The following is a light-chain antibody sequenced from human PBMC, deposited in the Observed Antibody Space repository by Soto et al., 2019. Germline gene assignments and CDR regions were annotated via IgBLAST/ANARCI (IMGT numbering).Light chain of an antibody. CDR2: KPS. CDR3: QQYTSYIYS. V-gene: IGKV1-5*03. Sequence: DIQMTQSPSTLSASVGDRVTITCRASQSISSWLAWYQQKPGKAPKLLIYKPSSLESGVPSRFSGSGSGTEFTLTISSLQPDDFALYYCQQYTSYIYSFGKGTKLEIQ. J-gene: IGKJ2*01. CDR1: QSISSW.